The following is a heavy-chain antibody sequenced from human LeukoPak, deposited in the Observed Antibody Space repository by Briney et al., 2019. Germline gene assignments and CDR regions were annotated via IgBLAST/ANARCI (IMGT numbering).Heavy chain of an antibody. Sequence: GGSLRLSSAASGFTFSSYAMSWVRQAPGKGLEWVSTISGSGAGTYYADSVKGRFTISRDNSKNTLYLQMNSLRAEDTAVYYCAKAVTTVTTKDWFDPWGQGTLVTVSS. J-gene: IGHJ5*02. V-gene: IGHV3-23*01. CDR3: AKAVTTVTTKDWFDP. CDR2: ISGSGAGT. CDR1: GFTFSSYA. D-gene: IGHD4-11*01.